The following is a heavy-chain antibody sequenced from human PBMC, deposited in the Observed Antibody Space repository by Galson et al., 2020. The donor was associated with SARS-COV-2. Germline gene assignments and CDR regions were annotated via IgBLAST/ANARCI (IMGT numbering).Heavy chain of an antibody. Sequence: SETLSLTCAVYGGSFSGYYWSWIRQPSGKGLEWIGEINHSGSTNYNPSLKSRVTISVDTSKNQFSLKLSSVTAADTAVYYCARATHPFWSGYYGVWGQGTTVTV. CDR1: GGSFSGYY. J-gene: IGHJ6*02. CDR3: ARATHPFWSGYYGV. CDR2: INHSGST. V-gene: IGHV4-34*01. D-gene: IGHD3-3*01.